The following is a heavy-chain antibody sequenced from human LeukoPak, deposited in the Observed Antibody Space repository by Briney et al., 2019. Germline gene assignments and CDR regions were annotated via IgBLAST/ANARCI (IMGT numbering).Heavy chain of an antibody. CDR3: TRALELWFGELLYPTDFDY. D-gene: IGHD3-10*01. Sequence: PGGSLRLSCTASGFTFGDYAMSWFRQAPGKGLGWVGFIISKAYGGTTEYAASVKGRFTISRDDSKSIAYLQMNSLKTEDTAVYYCTRALELWFGELLYPTDFDYWGQGTLVTVSS. CDR2: IISKAYGGTT. V-gene: IGHV3-49*03. CDR1: GFTFGDYA. J-gene: IGHJ4*02.